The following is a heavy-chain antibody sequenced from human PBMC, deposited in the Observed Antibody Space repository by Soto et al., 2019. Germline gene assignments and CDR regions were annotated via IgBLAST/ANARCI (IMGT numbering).Heavy chain of an antibody. CDR3: AKGKGGGSGSYLYYYYYYGMDV. J-gene: IGHJ6*02. CDR1: GFTFSSYA. CDR2: ISGSGGST. D-gene: IGHD3-10*01. V-gene: IGHV3-23*01. Sequence: GGSLRLSCAASGFTFSSYAMSWVRQAPGKGLEWVSAISGSGGSTYYADSVKGRFTISRDNSKNTLYLQMNSLRAEDTAVYYGAKGKGGGSGSYLYYYYYYGMDVWGQGTTVTVSS.